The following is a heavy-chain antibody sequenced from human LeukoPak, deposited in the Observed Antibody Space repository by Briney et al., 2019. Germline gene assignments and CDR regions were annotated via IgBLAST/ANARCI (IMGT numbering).Heavy chain of an antibody. CDR1: GGSIGSYF. CDR2: IFDSGTT. Sequence: SETLSLTCTVSGGSIGSYFWHWIRQPPGKGLEWMGYIFDSGTTAYNPSLKRRVTMSVDTSKNQFSLNLSSVTAADTAVYYCARDPDGYKFFDYWGRGSPVTVSS. CDR3: ARDPDGYKFFDY. D-gene: IGHD5-24*01. J-gene: IGHJ4*02. V-gene: IGHV4-59*01.